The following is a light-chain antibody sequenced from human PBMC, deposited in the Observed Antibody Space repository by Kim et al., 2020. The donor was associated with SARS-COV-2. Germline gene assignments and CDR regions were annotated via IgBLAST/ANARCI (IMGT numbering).Light chain of an antibody. Sequence: QSVLTQPPSASGTPGQRDTISCSGSSSNIGGNIVNWYQQLPGTAPKLLIYSNYQRPSGVPDRFSGSKSGTSASLAITGLQSEDEADYYCAAWDDNLNGPVFGGGTQLTVL. J-gene: IGLJ2*01. CDR1: SSNIGGNI. V-gene: IGLV1-44*01. CDR3: AAWDDNLNGPV. CDR2: SNY.